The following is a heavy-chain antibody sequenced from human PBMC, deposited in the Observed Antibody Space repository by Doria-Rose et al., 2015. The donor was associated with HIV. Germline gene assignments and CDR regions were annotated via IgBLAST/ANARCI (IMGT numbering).Heavy chain of an antibody. CDR3: ARIKSSRWYHKYYFDF. CDR1: GVSLSSPGMG. V-gene: IGHV2-26*01. J-gene: IGHJ4*02. D-gene: IGHD6-13*01. CDR2: ILSDDER. Sequence: SGPVLVKPTETPTLTCTVSGVSLSSPGMGVSWIRQPPGNALEWLANILSDDERSYKTSLKSRLTISRGTSKSQVVLTMTDMDPVDTATYYCARIKSSRWYHKYYFDFWGQGTLVIVSA.